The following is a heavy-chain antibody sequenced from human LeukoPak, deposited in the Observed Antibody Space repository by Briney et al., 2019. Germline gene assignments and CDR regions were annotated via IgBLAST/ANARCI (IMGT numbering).Heavy chain of an antibody. D-gene: IGHD2-8*01. CDR3: ARELARHEIPYCTNGVCFYLVNWFDP. CDR1: GGTFSSYA. CDR2: IIPIFGTA. V-gene: IGHV1-69*13. Sequence: GASVKVSCKASGGTFSSYAISWVRQAPGQGLEWMGGIIPIFGTANYAQKFQGRVTITADESTSTAYMELSSLRSEDTAVYYCARELARHEIPYCTNGVCFYLVNWFDPWGQGTLVTVSS. J-gene: IGHJ5*02.